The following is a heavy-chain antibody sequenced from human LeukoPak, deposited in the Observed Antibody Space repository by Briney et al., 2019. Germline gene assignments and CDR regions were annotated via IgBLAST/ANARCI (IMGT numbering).Heavy chain of an antibody. D-gene: IGHD1-14*01. Sequence: GGSLRLSCAASGFTFSSYAMSWVRQAPGKGLEWVSAISGSGGSTYYADSVKGWFTISRDNAKNSLYLQMNSLRAEDTAVYYCARDGITELEPLPFDYWGQGTLVTVSS. J-gene: IGHJ4*02. CDR2: ISGSGGST. CDR1: GFTFSSYA. V-gene: IGHV3-23*01. CDR3: ARDGITELEPLPFDY.